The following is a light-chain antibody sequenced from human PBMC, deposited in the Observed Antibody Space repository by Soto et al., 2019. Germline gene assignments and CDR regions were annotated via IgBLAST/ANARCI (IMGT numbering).Light chain of an antibody. Sequence: EIVMTQSPATLSVSPGERATLSCRASQSVSSNLAWYQQKPGQAPTLVIYGASARATGIPARFSGSGSGTEFTLTISSLEPEDFAVYYCQQRSNWPPTWTFGQGTKVDIK. CDR1: QSVSSN. J-gene: IGKJ1*01. V-gene: IGKV3-15*01. CDR3: QQRSNWPPTWT. CDR2: GAS.